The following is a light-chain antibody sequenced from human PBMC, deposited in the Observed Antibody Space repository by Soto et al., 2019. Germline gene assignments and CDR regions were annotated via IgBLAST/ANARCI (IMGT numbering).Light chain of an antibody. Sequence: IVMTQSPDSLAVYLGERATINCKSSQSVLYSSKNKNYLAWYQQKQGQPPQLLIYLASNRESGFPDPFSGRGAGTDFTLTYSSLQAEYVAVYHYQDSSIIPLTFGPGTKVDIK. J-gene: IGKJ3*01. CDR3: QDSSIIPLT. V-gene: IGKV4-1*01. CDR1: QSVLYSSKNKNY. CDR2: LAS.